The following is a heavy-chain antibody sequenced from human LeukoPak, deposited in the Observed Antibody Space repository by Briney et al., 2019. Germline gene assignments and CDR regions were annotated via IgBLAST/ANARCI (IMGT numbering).Heavy chain of an antibody. V-gene: IGHV3-23*01. CDR1: GFTFSSYD. Sequence: GGSLRLSCAASGFTFSSYDMSWVRQAPAKGLEWVSSISGSGDRTYYADSVKGRFTISRDNSKNTLYLQMNNLRAEDTAVYYCAKGLRPLQWLVSDYWGQGNLVTVSS. J-gene: IGHJ4*02. CDR2: ISGSGDRT. D-gene: IGHD6-19*01. CDR3: AKGLRPLQWLVSDY.